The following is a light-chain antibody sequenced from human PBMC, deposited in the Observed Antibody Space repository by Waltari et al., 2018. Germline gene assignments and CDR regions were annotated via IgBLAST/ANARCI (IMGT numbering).Light chain of an antibody. CDR2: GAS. J-gene: IGKJ5*01. V-gene: IGKV1-16*02. CDR3: QQYKTYPIT. Sequence: DIQMTQSPSSLSASVGDRVTITCRASQDITTYLAWFQQKPGKAPQSLIYGASSLQSGVSSNFSGSGSGTDFTLTISSLQPEDFATYYCQQYKTYPITFGQGTRLDIK. CDR1: QDITTY.